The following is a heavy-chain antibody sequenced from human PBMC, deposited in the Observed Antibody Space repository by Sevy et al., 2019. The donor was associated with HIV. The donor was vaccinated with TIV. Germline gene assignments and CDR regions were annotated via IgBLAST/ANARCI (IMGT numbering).Heavy chain of an antibody. CDR3: ARAGRPTRGFDQ. J-gene: IGHJ4*02. Sequence: GESLKISCKSSGHNFDTQWIGWVRQMPGKGLEWMGIIYPGDSDTRYSPSFQGQVTISADKPISTAYVKWSSLKASDTAMYYCARAGRPTRGFDQWGQGTLVTVSS. V-gene: IGHV5-51*04. D-gene: IGHD1-26*01. CDR2: IYPGDSDT. CDR1: GHNFDTQW.